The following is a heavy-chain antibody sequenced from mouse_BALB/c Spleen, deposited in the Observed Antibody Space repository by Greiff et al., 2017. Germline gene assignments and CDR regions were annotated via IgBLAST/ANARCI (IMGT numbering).Heavy chain of an antibody. CDR1: GFTFSSYY. CDR2: INSNGGST. D-gene: IGHD2-14*01. V-gene: IGHV5-6-2*01. J-gene: IGHJ2*01. CDR3: ARREVRPYYFDY. Sequence: EVHLVESGGGLVKLGGSLKLSCAASGFTFSSYYMSWVRQTPEKRLELVAAINSNGGSTYYPDTVKGRFTISRDNAKNTLYLQMSSLKSEDTALYYCARREVRPYYFDYWGQGTTLTVSS.